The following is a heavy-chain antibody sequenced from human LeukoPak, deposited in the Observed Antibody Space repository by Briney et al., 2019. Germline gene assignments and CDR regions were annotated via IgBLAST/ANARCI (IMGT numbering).Heavy chain of an antibody. CDR3: ARFSYSSGWYGGY. J-gene: IGHJ4*02. CDR2: IYPGDSDT. CDR1: GYSFTNYW. V-gene: IGHV5-51*01. D-gene: IGHD6-19*01. Sequence: GESLMISCKGSGYSFTNYWIGWVRQMPGKGLEWMGIIYPGDSDTRYSPSFQGQVTISADKSISTAYLQWSSLKASDTAMYYCARFSYSSGWYGGYWGQGTLVTVSS.